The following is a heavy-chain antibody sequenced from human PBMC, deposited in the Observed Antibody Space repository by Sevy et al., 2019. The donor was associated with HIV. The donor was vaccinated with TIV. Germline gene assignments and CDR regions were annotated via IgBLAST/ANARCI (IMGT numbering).Heavy chain of an antibody. J-gene: IGHJ3*02. CDR1: GYTLTELS. CDR3: ATLAYYYDSSGRWGALDI. CDR2: FDPEDGET. D-gene: IGHD3-22*01. V-gene: IGHV1-24*01. Sequence: ASLKVSCKVSGYTLTELSMHWVRQAPGKGLEWMGGFDPEDGETIYAQKFQGRVTMTEDTSTDTAYMELSSLRSEDTAVYYCATLAYYYDSSGRWGALDIWGQGTMVTVSS.